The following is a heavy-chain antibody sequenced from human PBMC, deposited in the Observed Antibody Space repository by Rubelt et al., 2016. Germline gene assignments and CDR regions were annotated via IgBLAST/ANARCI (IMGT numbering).Heavy chain of an antibody. D-gene: IGHD6-13*01. CDR3: SRGYYSSSGYNWFDP. J-gene: IGHJ5*02. CDR2: IHHSGST. Sequence: QVQLQESGPGLVKPSQTLSLTCTVSGGSISRGVSYWRWIRQPPGKGLAWIGEIHHSGSTNSNRSRKGGGSILVDTANDRVARKRSAGTAAGTAGYYGSRGYYSSSGYNWFDPGGQGTLVTVSS. CDR1: GGSISRGVSY. V-gene: IGHV4-30-4*08.